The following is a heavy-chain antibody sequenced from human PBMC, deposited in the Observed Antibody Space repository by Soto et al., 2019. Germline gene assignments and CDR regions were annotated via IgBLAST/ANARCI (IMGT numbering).Heavy chain of an antibody. Sequence: EVQLLESGGGLVQPGGSLRLSCAASGFTFSSYAMSWVRQAPGKGLEWVSAISGSGGSTYYADSVKGRFTISRDNSKNTLYLQMNSLRAEDTAVYYCALPKYYGSGSYYFLPFDYWGQGTLVTVSS. CDR2: ISGSGGST. V-gene: IGHV3-23*01. CDR3: ALPKYYGSGSYYFLPFDY. D-gene: IGHD3-10*01. CDR1: GFTFSSYA. J-gene: IGHJ4*02.